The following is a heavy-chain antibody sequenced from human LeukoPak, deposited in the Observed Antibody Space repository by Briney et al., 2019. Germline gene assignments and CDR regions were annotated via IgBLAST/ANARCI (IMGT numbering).Heavy chain of an antibody. CDR1: GYTFTSYG. J-gene: IGHJ5*02. Sequence: ASVTVSCKASGYTFTSYGISWVRQAPGQGLEWMGWISAYNGNTNYAQKLQGRVTMTTDTSTSTAYMELRSLRSDDTAVYYCARDGPIKRWGYRQDNWFDPWGQGTLVTVSS. CDR2: ISAYNGNT. D-gene: IGHD5-12*01. V-gene: IGHV1-18*01. CDR3: ARDGPIKRWGYRQDNWFDP.